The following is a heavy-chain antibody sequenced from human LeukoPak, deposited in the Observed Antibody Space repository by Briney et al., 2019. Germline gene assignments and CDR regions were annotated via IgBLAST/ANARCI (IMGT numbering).Heavy chain of an antibody. CDR3: ARGLRYFDWSSLLHSPTSDAFDI. J-gene: IGHJ3*02. CDR2: INPNSGGT. V-gene: IGHV1-2*02. Sequence: ASVKVSCKASGYTFTGYYMHWVRQAPGQGLEWMGWINPNSGGTNYAQKFQGRVTMTRDTSISTAYMELSRLRSDDTAVYYCARGLRYFDWSSLLHSPTSDAFDIWGQGTMVTVSS. D-gene: IGHD3-9*01. CDR1: GYTFTGYY.